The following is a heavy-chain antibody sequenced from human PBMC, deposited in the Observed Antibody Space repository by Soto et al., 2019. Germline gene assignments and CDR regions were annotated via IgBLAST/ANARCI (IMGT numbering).Heavy chain of an antibody. CDR1: GGTFSNDN. Sequence: QVQLVQSGAEVKKPGSSVKVSCTTSGGTFSNDNITWVRQAPGQGLEWMGRIIPLLATTNYAQKFQGRVTITADKSTGTAYMELNSLRSEDTAVYYCVRDSPIGSTFSGYDGIDYWAQGTLVTVSS. V-gene: IGHV1-69*08. CDR2: IIPLLATT. CDR3: VRDSPIGSTFSGYDGIDY. D-gene: IGHD5-12*01. J-gene: IGHJ4*02.